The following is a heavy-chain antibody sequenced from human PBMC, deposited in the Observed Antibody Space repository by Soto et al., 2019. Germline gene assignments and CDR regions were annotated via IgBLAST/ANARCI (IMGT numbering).Heavy chain of an antibody. CDR3: ARERPADLNAVDL. J-gene: IGHJ3*01. Sequence: QVQLVQSGAEVKRPGSSVKVSCKASGGTFSRYTISWVRQAPGQGLEWMGRIIPILGMTNYAQKFQDRVTSTADKYTSTAYMDLSSLRSEDTAVYFCARERPADLNAVDLWGQGTMVTVSS. V-gene: IGHV1-69*08. CDR1: GGTFSRYT. CDR2: IIPILGMT.